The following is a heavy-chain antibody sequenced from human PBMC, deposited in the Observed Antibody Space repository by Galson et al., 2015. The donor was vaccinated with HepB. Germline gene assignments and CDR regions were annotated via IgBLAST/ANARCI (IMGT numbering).Heavy chain of an antibody. V-gene: IGHV3-21*01. CDR3: ARDSGYYYDSSGYSY. Sequence: SLRLSCAASGFTFSSYSMNWVRQAPGKGLEWVSSISSSSSYIYYADSVKGRFTISRDNAKNSLYLQMNSLRAEDTAVYYCARDSGYYYDSSGYSYWGQGTLVTVSS. D-gene: IGHD3-22*01. CDR2: ISSSSSYI. CDR1: GFTFSSYS. J-gene: IGHJ4*02.